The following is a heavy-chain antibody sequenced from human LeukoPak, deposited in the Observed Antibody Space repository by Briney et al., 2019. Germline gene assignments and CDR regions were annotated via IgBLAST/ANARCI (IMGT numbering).Heavy chain of an antibody. J-gene: IGHJ4*02. CDR1: GGSMNPY. D-gene: IGHD2-8*01. Sequence: PSETLSLTCSVSGGSMNPYWNWIRQPPGKGLEWIGYQYYSGATDYNPSLKSRVTISVDTSTNQFSLKLNSVTAADTAVYYCTREKTYCTTSTCDFSLDYWGQGTLVTVSS. CDR3: TREKTYCTTSTCDFSLDY. CDR2: QYYSGAT. V-gene: IGHV4-59*08.